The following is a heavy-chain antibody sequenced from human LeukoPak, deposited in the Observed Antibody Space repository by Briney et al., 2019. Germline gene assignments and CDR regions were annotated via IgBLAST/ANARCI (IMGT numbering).Heavy chain of an antibody. V-gene: IGHV3-23*01. CDR1: GFTFSSYA. CDR2: ISTSGSAT. Sequence: GGSLRLSCAASGFTFSSYAMSWVRQAPGKGLEWLSSISTSGSATYYADSVKGRFTISRDNSKNTLYLQMNSLRVEDSAVYYCASAPTVTTWVIDFWGQGTLVSVSS. J-gene: IGHJ4*02. D-gene: IGHD4-17*01. CDR3: ASAPTVTTWVIDF.